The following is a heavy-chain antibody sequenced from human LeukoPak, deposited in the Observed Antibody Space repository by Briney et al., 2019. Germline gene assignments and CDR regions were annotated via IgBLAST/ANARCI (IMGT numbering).Heavy chain of an antibody. V-gene: IGHV3-20*04. CDR1: GFTFSSYW. J-gene: IGHJ6*03. Sequence: PGGSPRLSCAVSGFTFSSYWMSWVRQAPGKGLEWVSGIDWNGRSTGYADSVKGRFTISRDNAKNSLYLQVNSLRAEDTALYYCARADRNYYYYYMDVWGKGTTVTVSS. D-gene: IGHD3-16*02. CDR3: ARADRNYYYYYMDV. CDR2: IDWNGRST.